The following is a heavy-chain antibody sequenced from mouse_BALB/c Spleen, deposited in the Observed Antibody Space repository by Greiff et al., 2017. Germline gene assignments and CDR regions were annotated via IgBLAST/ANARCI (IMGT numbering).Heavy chain of an antibody. CDR1: GYTFSSYW. D-gene: IGHD1-1*02. J-gene: IGHJ4*01. CDR2: ILPGSGST. CDR3: ARGSYGRYYAMDY. Sequence: VQLKESGAELMKPGASVKISCKATGYTFSSYWIEWVKQRPGHGLEWIGEILPGSGSTNYNEKFKGKATFTADTSSNTAYMQLSSLTSEDAAVYYCARGSYGRYYAMDYWGQGTSVTVSS. V-gene: IGHV1-9*01.